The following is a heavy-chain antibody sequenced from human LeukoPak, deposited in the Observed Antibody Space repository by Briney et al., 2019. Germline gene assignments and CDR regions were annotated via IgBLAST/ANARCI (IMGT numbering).Heavy chain of an antibody. CDR1: GYTFTGFY. CDR2: MNPNTGVT. J-gene: IGHJ5*02. V-gene: IGHV1-2*02. D-gene: IGHD6-13*01. Sequence: GASVKVSCKASGYTFTGFYMHWVRQAPGQGLEWMGWMNPNTGVTNHAQQFQGRVTMTRDTSISTAYMEPSRLRSDDTAVYYCVRDRGAEQQLSSWFDPWGQGTLVTVSS. CDR3: VRDRGAEQQLSSWFDP.